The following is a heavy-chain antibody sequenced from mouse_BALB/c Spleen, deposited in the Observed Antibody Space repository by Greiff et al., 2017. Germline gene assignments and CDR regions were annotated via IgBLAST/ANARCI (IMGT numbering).Heavy chain of an antibody. D-gene: IGHD2-14*01. V-gene: IGHV2-2*02. CDR3: AREVRYAMDY. CDR2: IWSGGST. Sequence: VQLQQSGPGLVQPSQSLSITCTVSGFSLTSYGVHWVRQSPGKGLEWLGVIWSGGSTDYNAAFISRLSISKDNSKSQVFFKMNSLQANDTAIYYCAREVRYAMDYWGQGTSVTVSS. J-gene: IGHJ4*01. CDR1: GFSLTSYG.